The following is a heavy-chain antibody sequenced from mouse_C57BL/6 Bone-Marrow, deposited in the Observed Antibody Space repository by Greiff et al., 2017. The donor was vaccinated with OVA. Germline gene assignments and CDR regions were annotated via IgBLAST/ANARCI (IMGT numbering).Heavy chain of an antibody. D-gene: IGHD1-1*01. CDR2: INPGSGGT. Sequence: VKLQESGAELVRPGTSVKVSCKASGYAFTNYLIEWVKQRPGQGLEWIGVINPGSGGTNYNEKFKGKATLTADKSSSTAYMQLSSLTSEDSAVYFCARRGSSQYYFDYWGQGTTLTVSS. CDR3: ARRGSSQYYFDY. J-gene: IGHJ2*01. CDR1: GYAFTNYL. V-gene: IGHV1-54*01.